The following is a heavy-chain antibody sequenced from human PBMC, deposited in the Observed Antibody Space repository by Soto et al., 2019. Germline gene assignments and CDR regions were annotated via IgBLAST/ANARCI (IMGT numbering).Heavy chain of an antibody. V-gene: IGHV4-30-4*02. J-gene: IGHJ5*02. CDR1: GGSISSGDYY. CDR2: IYYSGST. Sequence: PSDTLSLTCTVSGGSISSGDYYWSWIRQPPGKGLEWIGYIYYSGSTYYNPSLKSRVTISVDTSKNQFSLKLSSVTAADTAVYYCASFRCSGGSCALSPWGQGTLVTVSS. CDR3: ASFRCSGGSCALSP. D-gene: IGHD2-15*01.